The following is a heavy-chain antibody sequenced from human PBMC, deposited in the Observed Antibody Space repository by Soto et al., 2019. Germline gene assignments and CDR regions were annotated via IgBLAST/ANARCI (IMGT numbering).Heavy chain of an antibody. V-gene: IGHV1-58*01. CDR2: IVVGSGNT. D-gene: IGHD2-21*02. CDR1: GFTFTSSA. J-gene: IGHJ6*02. Sequence: SVKVSCKASGFTFTSSAVQWVRQARGQRLEWIGWIVVGSGNTNYAQKFQERVTITRDMSASTAYMELSSLRSEDTAVYYCAVTYLTAIYYYGMDVWGQGTTVTVS. CDR3: AVTYLTAIYYYGMDV.